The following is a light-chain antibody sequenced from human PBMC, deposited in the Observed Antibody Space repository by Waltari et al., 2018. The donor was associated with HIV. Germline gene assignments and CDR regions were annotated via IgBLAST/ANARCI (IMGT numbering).Light chain of an antibody. CDR3: FSTDSSGNHRV. CDR2: EDN. J-gene: IGLJ3*02. V-gene: IGLV3-10*01. CDR1: ALPKKY. Sequence: SYELTQPPSVSVSPGQTARITCSGDALPKKYASWYQQRSGQAPVLVIYEDNKRPSGIPERVSGSSSGTMATLTISGAQVEDEADYSFFSTDSSGNHRVVGGGTKLTVL.